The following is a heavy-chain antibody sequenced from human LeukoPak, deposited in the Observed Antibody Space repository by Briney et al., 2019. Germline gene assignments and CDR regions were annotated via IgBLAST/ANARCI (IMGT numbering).Heavy chain of an antibody. D-gene: IGHD5-24*01. V-gene: IGHV4-59*01. Sequence: SETLSLTCTVSGDSITSNYWSWIRQPPGKGLEWIGYIYYSGSTNYNPSLKSRVTISVDTSKNQFSLKLSSVTAADTAVYYCAGRLWRRNGYNLSAFDIWGQGTMVTVSS. J-gene: IGHJ3*02. CDR3: AGRLWRRNGYNLSAFDI. CDR2: IYYSGST. CDR1: GDSITSNY.